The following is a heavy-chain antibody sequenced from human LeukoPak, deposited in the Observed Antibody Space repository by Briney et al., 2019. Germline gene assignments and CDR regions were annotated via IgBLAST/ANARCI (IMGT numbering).Heavy chain of an antibody. CDR1: GFTVNSNL. D-gene: IGHD6-13*01. Sequence: GGPLRLSCAASGFTVNSNLVSWVRQAPGKGLEWVSVIYSGGSTYYADSVKGRFTISRDNSKNTLYLQMNSLRPEDTAVYYCAKVLSSSWGYFGFWGQGTLVTVSS. CDR2: IYSGGST. CDR3: AKVLSSSWGYFGF. V-gene: IGHV3-66*01. J-gene: IGHJ4*02.